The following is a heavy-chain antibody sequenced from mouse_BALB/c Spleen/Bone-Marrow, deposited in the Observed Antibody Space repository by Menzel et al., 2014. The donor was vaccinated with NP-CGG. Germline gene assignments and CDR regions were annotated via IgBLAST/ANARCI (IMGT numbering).Heavy chain of an antibody. CDR2: IRNKAYSYTT. CDR1: GFTFTDYY. Sequence: EVNVVESGGGWVQPGGSLRLSCATSGFTFTDYYMNWVRQPPGKALEWLGFIRNKAYSYTTEYSASVKGRFTISRDNSQSILYLQVNALRAEDSATYYCARDMGGLLFDYWGQGTTLTVSS. J-gene: IGHJ2*01. CDR3: ARDMGGLLFDY. V-gene: IGHV7-3*02. D-gene: IGHD2-3*01.